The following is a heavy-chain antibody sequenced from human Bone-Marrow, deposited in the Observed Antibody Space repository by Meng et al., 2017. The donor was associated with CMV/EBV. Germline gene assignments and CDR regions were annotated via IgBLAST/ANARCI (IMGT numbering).Heavy chain of an antibody. J-gene: IGHJ2*01. CDR1: GFPFSSAW. D-gene: IGHD3-22*01. Sequence: GGSLRLSCAASGFPFSSAWMSWVRQAPGKGLEWVGRIKSKTDGGTTDYDAPVKGRFTISRDDSKNTLYLQMNSLKTEDTAVYYFTTDEYYYDSSGYYWYFDLWGRGTLVTVSS. CDR3: TTDEYYYDSSGYYWYFDL. V-gene: IGHV3-15*01. CDR2: IKSKTDGGTT.